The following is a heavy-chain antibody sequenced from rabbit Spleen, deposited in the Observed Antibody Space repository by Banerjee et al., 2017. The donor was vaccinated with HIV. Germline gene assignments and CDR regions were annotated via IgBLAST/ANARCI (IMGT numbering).Heavy chain of an antibody. Sequence: EESGGGLVKPGASLTLTCTASGFSFSSGFYMCWVRQAPGKGLEWIACIYGSENGNTWYATWVNGRLTSSKISSTMMTLQMTSLTVADTATYFCARRYTGGGGYGLWGQGPLVTVS. CDR3: ARRYTGGGGYGL. V-gene: IGHV1S40*01. CDR1: GFSFSSGFY. J-gene: IGHJ3*01. D-gene: IGHD1-1*01. CDR2: IYGSENGNT.